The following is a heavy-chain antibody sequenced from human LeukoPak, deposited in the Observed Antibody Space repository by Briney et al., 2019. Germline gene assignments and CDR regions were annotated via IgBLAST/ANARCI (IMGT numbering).Heavy chain of an antibody. V-gene: IGHV3-7*01. CDR1: GFTSSSYW. Sequence: GGSLRLSCAASGFTSSSYWMSWFRQAPGKGLEWVANMKQDGSESHYVDSVKGRFTISRDNAKNSLYLQMNSLRAEDTAVYYCARDLMRIGRGPEYWSPGTLVTVSS. J-gene: IGHJ4*02. D-gene: IGHD1-1*01. CDR2: MKQDGSES. CDR3: ARDLMRIGRGPEY.